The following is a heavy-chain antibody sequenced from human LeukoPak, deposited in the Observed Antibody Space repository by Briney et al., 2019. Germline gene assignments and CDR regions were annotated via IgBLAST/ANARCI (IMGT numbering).Heavy chain of an antibody. D-gene: IGHD3-22*01. Sequence: GGSLRLSCAASGFTFSSYWMHWVRQAPGKGLMWVSRINSDGSTTSYADSVKGRFTISRDNSKNTLYLQMNSLRAEDTAVYYCEPSGRYDSSGRWGQGTLVTVSS. V-gene: IGHV3-74*01. CDR1: GFTFSSYW. CDR2: INSDGSTT. J-gene: IGHJ4*02. CDR3: EPSGRYDSSGR.